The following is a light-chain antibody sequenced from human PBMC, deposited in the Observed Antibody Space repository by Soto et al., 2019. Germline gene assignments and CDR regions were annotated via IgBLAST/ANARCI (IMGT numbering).Light chain of an antibody. CDR3: QSYDSGLSAVV. V-gene: IGLV1-40*01. CDR1: SSNIGADYA. Sequence: QSVLTQPPSASGTPGQRVTISCSGSSSNIGADYAVHWYQQLPGAAPKLLIYANTNRPSGVPDRFSGSKSGTSASLAITGLQTEDEADYYCQSYDSGLSAVVFGGGTKLTVL. J-gene: IGLJ2*01. CDR2: ANT.